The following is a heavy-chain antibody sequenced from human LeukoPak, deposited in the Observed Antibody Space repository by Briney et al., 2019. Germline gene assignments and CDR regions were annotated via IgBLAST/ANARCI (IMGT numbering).Heavy chain of an antibody. CDR3: AKDRYSSSALFAITPFDY. CDR2: IKSKTDGGTT. J-gene: IGHJ4*02. D-gene: IGHD6-13*01. Sequence: PGGSLRLSCAASGFTFSNAWMSWVRQAPGKGLEWVGRIKSKTDGGTTDYAAPVKGRFTISRDDSKNTLYLQLNSLRAEDTAVYYCAKDRYSSSALFAITPFDYWGQGTLITVSS. CDR1: GFTFSNAW. V-gene: IGHV3-15*01.